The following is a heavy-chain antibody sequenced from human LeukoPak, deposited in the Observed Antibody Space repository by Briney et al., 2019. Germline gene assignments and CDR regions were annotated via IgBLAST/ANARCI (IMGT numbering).Heavy chain of an antibody. J-gene: IGHJ4*02. D-gene: IGHD3-9*01. CDR1: GGSISSSSYS. V-gene: IGHV4-39*07. CDR2: IYYSGST. CDR3: AREWDTSSFDPRASGDY. Sequence: SETLTLTCTVSGGSISSSSYSWGWIRQPPGKGLEWIGNIYYSGSTFYNPSLKSRVTISLDTSKHQFFLKLTSVTAADTAVYYCAREWDTSSFDPRASGDYWGQGTPVTVSS.